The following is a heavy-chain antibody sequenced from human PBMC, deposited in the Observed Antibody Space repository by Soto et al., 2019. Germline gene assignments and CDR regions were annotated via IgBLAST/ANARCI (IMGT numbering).Heavy chain of an antibody. D-gene: IGHD6-19*01. J-gene: IGHJ4*02. Sequence: EVQLLESGGGLVQPGGSLRLSCAASGFTFRSYVMTWVRQAPGKGLEWVSAISGSGGSTYYADSVKGRFTISRDNPKNTLYLQMNSLRAEDTAVYYCAKDRLYSSDWGQGTLVTVSS. CDR2: ISGSGGST. V-gene: IGHV3-23*01. CDR3: AKDRLYSSD. CDR1: GFTFRSYV.